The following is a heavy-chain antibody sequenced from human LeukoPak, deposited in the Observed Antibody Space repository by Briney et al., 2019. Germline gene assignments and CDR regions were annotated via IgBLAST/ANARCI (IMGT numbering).Heavy chain of an antibody. CDR2: ISGSGGST. Sequence: GGSLRLSCAASGFTFSSYWMSWVRQAPGKGLEWVSAISGSGGSTYYADSVKGRFTISRDNSKNTLYLQMNSLRAEDTAVYYCAKQDTRHIVVVTAIYFDYWGQGTLVTVSS. CDR1: GFTFSSYW. D-gene: IGHD2-21*02. J-gene: IGHJ4*02. CDR3: AKQDTRHIVVVTAIYFDY. V-gene: IGHV3-23*01.